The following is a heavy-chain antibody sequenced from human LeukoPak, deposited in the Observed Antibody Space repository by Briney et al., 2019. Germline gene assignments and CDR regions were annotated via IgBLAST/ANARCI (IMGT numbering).Heavy chain of an antibody. D-gene: IGHD5-12*01. CDR3: ARDQYSGYDLFGYYYYYMDV. CDR2: IYTSGST. J-gene: IGHJ6*03. Sequence: SETLSLTCTVSGDSITSGTYYWTWIRQPAGKGLEWIGRIYTSGSTNYNPSLKSRVTISVDTSKNQFSLKLSSVTAADTAVYYCARDQYSGYDLFGYYYYYMDVWGKGTTVTVSS. CDR1: GDSITSGTYY. V-gene: IGHV4-61*02.